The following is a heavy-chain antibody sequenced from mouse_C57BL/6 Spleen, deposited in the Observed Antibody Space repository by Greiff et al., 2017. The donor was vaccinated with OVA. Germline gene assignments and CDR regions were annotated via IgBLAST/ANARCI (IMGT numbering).Heavy chain of an antibody. V-gene: IGHV1-26*01. CDR1: GYTFTDYY. Sequence: EVQLQQSGPELVKPGASVKISCKASGYTFTDYYMNWVKQSHGKSLEWIGDINPNNGGTSYNQKFKGKATLTVDKSSSTAYMELRSLTSEDSAVYYCARERYYYDYWGQGTTLTVSS. CDR3: ARERYYYDY. CDR2: INPNNGGT. J-gene: IGHJ2*01. D-gene: IGHD1-1*01.